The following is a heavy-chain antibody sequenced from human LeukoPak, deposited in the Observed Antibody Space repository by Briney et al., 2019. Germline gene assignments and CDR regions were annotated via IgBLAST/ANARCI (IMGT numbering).Heavy chain of an antibody. V-gene: IGHV1-18*01. D-gene: IGHD3-3*01. J-gene: IGHJ4*02. CDR1: GYTLTSYG. CDR3: ARDKISYYDFWSGYDPPFDY. Sequence: ASVKVSCKASGYTLTSYGISWVRQAAGQGLEWMGWISAYNGNTDYAQKLQGRVTMTTDTSTSTAYMELRSLRSDDTAVYYCARDKISYYDFWSGYDPPFDYWGQGTLVTVSS. CDR2: ISAYNGNT.